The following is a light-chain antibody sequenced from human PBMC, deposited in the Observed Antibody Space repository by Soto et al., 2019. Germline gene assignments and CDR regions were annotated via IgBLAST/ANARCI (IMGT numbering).Light chain of an antibody. J-gene: IGKJ3*01. Sequence: DIQMTQSPSSLSASVGDRVTITCRASQSISRHLNWYQQKPGRAPNLLIYAASSLQSGVPSRFSGSGSATDFNLTVSSLQPEDFATYYCQQSYSSPPLFTFGPGTKVD. V-gene: IGKV1-39*01. CDR1: QSISRH. CDR3: QQSYSSPPLFT. CDR2: AAS.